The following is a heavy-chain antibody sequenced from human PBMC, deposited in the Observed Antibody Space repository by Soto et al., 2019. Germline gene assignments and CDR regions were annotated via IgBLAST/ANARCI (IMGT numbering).Heavy chain of an antibody. D-gene: IGHD4-17*01. V-gene: IGHV3-66*01. Sequence: GGSLRLSCAASGFTVSSNYMSWVRQAPGKGLEWVSVIYSGGSTYYADSVKGRFTISRDNSKNSLYLQMNSLRAEDTAVYYCAVYGDVHDAFDIWGQGTMVTVSS. CDR3: AVYGDVHDAFDI. CDR1: GFTVSSNY. CDR2: IYSGGST. J-gene: IGHJ3*02.